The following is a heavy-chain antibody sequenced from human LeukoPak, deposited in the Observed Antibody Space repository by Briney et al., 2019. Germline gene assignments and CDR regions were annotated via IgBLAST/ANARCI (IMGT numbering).Heavy chain of an antibody. Sequence: PSETLSLTCTVSGGSISSYYWSWIRQPPGKGLEWIGYIYYSGSTNYNPSLKSRVTISVDTSKNQFSPKLSSVTAADTAVYYCARGGGVIADPFDYWGQGTLVTVSS. CDR1: GGSISSYY. D-gene: IGHD3-16*02. CDR3: ARGGGVIADPFDY. CDR2: IYYSGST. V-gene: IGHV4-59*01. J-gene: IGHJ4*02.